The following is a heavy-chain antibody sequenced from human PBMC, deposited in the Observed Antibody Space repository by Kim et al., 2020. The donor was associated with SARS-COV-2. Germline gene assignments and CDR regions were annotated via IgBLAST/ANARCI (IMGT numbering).Heavy chain of an antibody. CDR3: ARDQILTGYYDYYYGM. CDR2: IYYSGST. V-gene: IGHV4-39*02. CDR1: GGSISSSSYY. D-gene: IGHD3-9*01. J-gene: IGHJ6*01. Sequence: SETLSLTCTVSGGSISSSSYYWGWIRQPPGKGLEWIGSIYYSGSTYYNPSLKSRVTISVDTSKNQFSLKLSSVTAADTAVYYCARDQILTGYYDYYYGM.